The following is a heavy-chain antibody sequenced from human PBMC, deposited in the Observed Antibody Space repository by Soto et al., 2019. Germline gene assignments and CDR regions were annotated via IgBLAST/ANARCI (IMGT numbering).Heavy chain of an antibody. V-gene: IGHV4-39*01. D-gene: IGHD3-9*01. CDR3: ARHPGRYYDILTGYYKGYFDY. CDR1: GGSISSSCCY. Sequence: PSETLSLTCTVSGGSISSSCCYGVWLRQPPGKGRVGIGSINYSGSTSYNPSLKSRVTISVDTSKNQFSPKLISLTAADTAVYYCARHPGRYYDILTGYYKGYFDYWGQGTLVTVSS. J-gene: IGHJ4*02. CDR2: INYSGST.